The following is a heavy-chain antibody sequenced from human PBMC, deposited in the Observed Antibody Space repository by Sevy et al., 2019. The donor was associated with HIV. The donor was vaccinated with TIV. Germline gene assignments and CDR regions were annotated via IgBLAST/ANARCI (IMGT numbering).Heavy chain of an antibody. V-gene: IGHV3-30*18. CDR2: ISYNGRDK. CDR1: GIIFTSSG. J-gene: IGHJ6*02. CDR3: AKDFTGYNGMDV. Sequence: GGSLRLSCVVSGIIFTSSGMHWVRQAPGKGLEWVAVISYNGRDKFYADSVKGRFTISRDNSKNILYLQMNGPRIEDTAVYYCAKDFTGYNGMDVWGQGTMVTVSS. D-gene: IGHD3-9*01.